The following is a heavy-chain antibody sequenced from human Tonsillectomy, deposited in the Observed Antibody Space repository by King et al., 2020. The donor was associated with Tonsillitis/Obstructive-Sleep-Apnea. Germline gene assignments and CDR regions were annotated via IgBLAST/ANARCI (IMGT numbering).Heavy chain of an antibody. D-gene: IGHD3-16*02. V-gene: IGHV2-26*01. J-gene: IGHJ6*03. CDR2: IFSNDEK. Sequence: TLKESGPVLVKPTETLTLTCTVSGFSLSNARMGVSWIRQPPGKALEWLAHIFSNDEKSYSTPLKSRLTISKATSKSQVVLTMTNVDPVDTATYYCARIGYDYIWGSYRYTDYYYYMDVWGKGTTVTVSS. CDR3: ARIGYDYIWGSYRYTDYYYYMDV. CDR1: GFSLSNARMG.